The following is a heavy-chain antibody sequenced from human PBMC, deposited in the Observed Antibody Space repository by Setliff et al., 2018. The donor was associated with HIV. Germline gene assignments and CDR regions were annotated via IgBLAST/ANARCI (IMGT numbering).Heavy chain of an antibody. CDR2: IRYDGSNK. D-gene: IGHD5-18*01. J-gene: IGHJ6*03. CDR1: GFTFSSYG. CDR3: AKDQWGYSYGYYYYYYMDV. V-gene: IGHV3-30*02. Sequence: PGGSLRLSCAASGFTFSSYGMHWVRQAPGKGLEWVAFIRYDGSNKYYADSVKGRCTISRDNSKNTLYLQMNSLRAEDTAVYYCAKDQWGYSYGYYYYYYMDVWGKGTTVTVSS.